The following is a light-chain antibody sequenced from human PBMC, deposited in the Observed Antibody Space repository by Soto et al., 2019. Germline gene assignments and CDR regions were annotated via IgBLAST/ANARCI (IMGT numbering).Light chain of an antibody. CDR2: GNS. J-gene: IGLJ2*01. Sequence: QSVRTQPPSVSGAPGQRVTISCTVSSSNIGAGYDVHWYQQLPGTAPKLLISGNSNRPSGVPDRFSGSKSGTSASLAITGLQAEDEADYYCQSYDSSLSASVFGGGTKVTVL. V-gene: IGLV1-40*01. CDR1: SSNIGAGYD. CDR3: QSYDSSLSASV.